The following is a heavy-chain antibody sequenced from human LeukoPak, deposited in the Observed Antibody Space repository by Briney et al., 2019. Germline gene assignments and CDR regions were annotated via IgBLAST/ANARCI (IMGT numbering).Heavy chain of an antibody. CDR2: IYSGDSHT. CDR3: ASARHGDYVWDY. J-gene: IGHJ4*02. Sequence: GESLKISCKGSGYSFTYWIGWVRQMPGKGLEWMGIIYSGDSHTKYSPSFQGRVTISADKSISTAYLQWSSLEASDTAMYYCASARHGDYVWDYWGQGTLVTVTS. CDR1: GYSFTYW. V-gene: IGHV5-51*01. D-gene: IGHD4-17*01.